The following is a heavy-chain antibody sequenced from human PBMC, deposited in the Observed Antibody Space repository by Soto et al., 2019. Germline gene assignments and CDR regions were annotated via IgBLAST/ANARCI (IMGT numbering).Heavy chain of an antibody. CDR2: IYYSGST. D-gene: IGHD3-22*01. J-gene: IGHJ6*02. Sequence: SETLSLTRTVSCGSISSSSYYWGWIRQSPGKGLEWIGSIYYSGSTYYNPSLKSRVTISVDTSKNQFSLKLSSVTAADTAVYYCARRLYYDSSGFEGGGMDVWGQGTTVTVSS. V-gene: IGHV4-39*01. CDR1: CGSISSSSYY. CDR3: ARRLYYDSSGFEGGGMDV.